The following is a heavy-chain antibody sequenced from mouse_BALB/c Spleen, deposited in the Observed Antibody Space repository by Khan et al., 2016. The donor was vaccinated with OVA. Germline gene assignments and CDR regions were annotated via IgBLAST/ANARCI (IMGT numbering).Heavy chain of an antibody. D-gene: IGHD1-2*01. CDR1: GYSITSGYG. Sequence: EVQLQESGPGLVKPSQSLSLTCTVTGYSITSGYGWNWIRQFPGNKLGWRGYISYSGSTNYNPSLKSRTSITRDTSKNQFFLQLNSVTTEDTATYYCARTARIKYWGQGTTLTVSS. J-gene: IGHJ2*01. V-gene: IGHV3-2*02. CDR3: ARTARIKY. CDR2: ISYSGST.